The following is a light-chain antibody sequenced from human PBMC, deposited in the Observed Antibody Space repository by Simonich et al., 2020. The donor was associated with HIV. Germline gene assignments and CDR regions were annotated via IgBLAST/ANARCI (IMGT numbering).Light chain of an antibody. Sequence: SYVLTRPPSVSVAPGKTARITCGGNNIGSKSVHGYQQKPGQAPVLVVYNDSDRPSGSPGRFSGSNSGNTATLTISRVEAGDEADYYCQVWDSSSDHREVFGGGTKLAVL. V-gene: IGLV3-21*03. J-gene: IGLJ2*01. CDR2: NDS. CDR1: NIGSKS. CDR3: QVWDSSSDHREV.